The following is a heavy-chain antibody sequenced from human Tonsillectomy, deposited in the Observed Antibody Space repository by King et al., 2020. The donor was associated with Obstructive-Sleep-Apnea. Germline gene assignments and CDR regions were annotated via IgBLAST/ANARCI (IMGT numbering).Heavy chain of an antibody. D-gene: IGHD3-9*01. V-gene: IGHV4-31*01. J-gene: IGHJ3*02. CDR3: ARKFYYAILTGSPHDAFDI. CDR2: IYYSGST. Sequence: QLQESGPGLVKPSQTLSLTCTVSGGSISSGGYFWSWIRQHPGKGLEWIGYIYYSGSTYYNPSLKSQITISVDTSKNHFSLNLTSVTAADTAVYYCARKFYYAILTGSPHDAFDIWGQGTMVTVSS. CDR1: GGSISSGGYF.